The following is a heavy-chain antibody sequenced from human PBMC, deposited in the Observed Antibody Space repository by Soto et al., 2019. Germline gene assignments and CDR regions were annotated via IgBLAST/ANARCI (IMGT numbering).Heavy chain of an antibody. J-gene: IGHJ5*02. CDR1: GGSFSGYY. Sequence: SETLSLTCAVYGGSFSGYYWSWIRQPPGKGLEWIGEINHSGSTNYNPSLKSRVTISVDTSKNQFSLRSEDTAVYYCARLLGYCSGGSCYKWFDPWGQGTLVPVSS. CDR3: ARLLGYCSGGSCYKWFDP. V-gene: IGHV4-34*01. CDR2: INHSGST. D-gene: IGHD2-15*01.